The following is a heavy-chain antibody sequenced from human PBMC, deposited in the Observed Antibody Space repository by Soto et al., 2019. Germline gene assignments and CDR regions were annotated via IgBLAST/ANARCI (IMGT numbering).Heavy chain of an antibody. J-gene: IGHJ6*02. CDR2: IIPISCTA. Sequence: QVQLVQSGAEVTKPGSSVKVSCKASGGTFSNYAISWVRQAPGQGLEWMGGIIPISCTANYAQKFQGRVTITAGESTSTAYMELSSLRSEDTAVYYCARSQGSSTSLEIYYYYYYGMDVWGQGTTVTVSS. D-gene: IGHD2-2*01. CDR1: GGTFSNYA. CDR3: ARSQGSSTSLEIYYYYYYGMDV. V-gene: IGHV1-69*01.